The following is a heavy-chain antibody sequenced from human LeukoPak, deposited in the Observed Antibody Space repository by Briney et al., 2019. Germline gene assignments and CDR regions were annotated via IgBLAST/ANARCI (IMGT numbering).Heavy chain of an antibody. Sequence: PSETLSLTCAIYGRSFSDNYWSWIRQPPGKGREWIGEINQSGTTNYNPSLKSPVTISVDTSTNQFSLKLSSVTAADTAVYYCARTSKSPYDYVWGSDQLPYLFDYWGQGTLVTVSS. V-gene: IGHV4-34*01. CDR2: INQSGTT. CDR3: ARTSKSPYDYVWGSDQLPYLFDY. D-gene: IGHD3-16*02. CDR1: GRSFSDNY. J-gene: IGHJ4*02.